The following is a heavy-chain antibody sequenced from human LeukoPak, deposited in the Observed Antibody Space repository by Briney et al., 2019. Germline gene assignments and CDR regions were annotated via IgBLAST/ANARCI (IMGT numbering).Heavy chain of an antibody. V-gene: IGHV4-39*01. D-gene: IGHD4-23*01. Sequence: SETLSLTCTVSGGSFSSCSYYWGWIRQPPGKGLEWIGSFYYSGSTYYNPSLKSRVTISVDTSKNQFSLKLSSVTAADTAIYYCARIDGGHHLSPFDYWGQGTLVTVSS. J-gene: IGHJ4*02. CDR3: ARIDGGHHLSPFDY. CDR1: GGSFSSCSYY. CDR2: FYYSGST.